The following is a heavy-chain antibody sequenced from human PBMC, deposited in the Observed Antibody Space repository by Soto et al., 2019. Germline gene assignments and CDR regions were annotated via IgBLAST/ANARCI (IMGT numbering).Heavy chain of an antibody. CDR1: GFTFSSYA. CDR2: ISGSGGST. V-gene: IGHV3-23*01. CDR3: AKTPLLVGSSGYRCYFDY. J-gene: IGHJ4*02. D-gene: IGHD3-22*01. Sequence: GGSLRLSCAASGFTFSSYAMSWVRQAPGKGLEWVSAISGSGGSTYYADSAKGRFTISRDNSKNTLYLQMNSLRAEDTAVYYCAKTPLLVGSSGYRCYFDYWGQGTLVTVSS.